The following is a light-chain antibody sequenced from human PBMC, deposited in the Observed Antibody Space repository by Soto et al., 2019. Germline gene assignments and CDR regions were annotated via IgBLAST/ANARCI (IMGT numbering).Light chain of an antibody. CDR1: QGVSNN. J-gene: IGKJ2*01. Sequence: EIVMTQSPATLPVSPGESATLSCRTSQGVSNNLAWYQQKPGQAPRLLMYEASTRATSTPARFSGSGSETEFTLTISNLQSEDFAVYYCQQYNNWPPMYTFGQGTKLEI. CDR3: QQYNNWPPMYT. V-gene: IGKV3-15*01. CDR2: EAS.